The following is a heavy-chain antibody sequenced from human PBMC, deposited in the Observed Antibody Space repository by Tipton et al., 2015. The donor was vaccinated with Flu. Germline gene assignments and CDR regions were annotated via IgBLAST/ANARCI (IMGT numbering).Heavy chain of an antibody. Sequence: SLRLSCAASGFTFSSYSMNWVRRAPGKGLEWVSYISSSGSTIYYADSLKGRITISRDNAKNSLYLEVNSLRAEDTAVYYCARDSSRAYALDYWGQGTLVTVSS. CDR2: ISSSGSTI. CDR3: ARDSSRAYALDY. V-gene: IGHV3-48*04. D-gene: IGHD6-6*01. J-gene: IGHJ4*02. CDR1: GFTFSSYS.